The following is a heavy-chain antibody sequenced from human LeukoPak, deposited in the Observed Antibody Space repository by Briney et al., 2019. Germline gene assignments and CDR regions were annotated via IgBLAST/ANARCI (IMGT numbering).Heavy chain of an antibody. V-gene: IGHV1-2*02. J-gene: IGHJ5*02. CDR3: ARVGSSGWYHWFDP. CDR2: IYPISGVT. D-gene: IGHD6-19*01. Sequence: ASVKVSCKASGYTFTGYYLHWVRQAPGQGLEWMGWIYPISGVTGSAQKFQGRVTMTRDKSISTVYMELSRLTSDDTAIYFCARVGSSGWYHWFDPWGQGTLVTVSS. CDR1: GYTFTGYY.